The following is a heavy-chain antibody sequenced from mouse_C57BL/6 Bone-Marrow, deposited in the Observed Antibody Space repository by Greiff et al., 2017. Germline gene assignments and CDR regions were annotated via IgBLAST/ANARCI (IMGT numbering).Heavy chain of an antibody. Sequence: QVHVKQPGAELVKPGASVKLSCKASGYTFTSYWMQWVKQRPGQGLEWIGEIDPSDSYTNYNQKFKGKATLTVDTSSSTAYLQLSSLTSEDSAVYYCARRVIWSNPGGYFDYWGQGTTLTVSS. CDR2: IDPSDSYT. CDR3: ARRVIWSNPGGYFDY. D-gene: IGHD1-1*02. CDR1: GYTFTSYW. V-gene: IGHV1-50*01. J-gene: IGHJ2*01.